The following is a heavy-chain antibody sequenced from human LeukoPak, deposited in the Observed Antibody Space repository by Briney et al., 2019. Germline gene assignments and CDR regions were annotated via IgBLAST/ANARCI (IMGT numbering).Heavy chain of an antibody. D-gene: IGHD4-23*01. V-gene: IGHV3-48*03. CDR2: ISSVGRTI. CDR1: GFIFSNYE. J-gene: IGHJ4*02. Sequence: GGPLRPSCAACGFIFSNYEMNGVRQTPGKGVEGVSYISSVGRTIYYADSVKGRFTISRDNAKNSLYLQMNRLRPEDTAVDFCARGTTVITPFDYWGQGTLVTVSS. CDR3: ARGTTVITPFDY.